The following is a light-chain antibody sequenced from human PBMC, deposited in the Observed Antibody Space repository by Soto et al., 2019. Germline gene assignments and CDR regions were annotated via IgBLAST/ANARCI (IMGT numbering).Light chain of an antibody. J-gene: IGKJ2*01. V-gene: IGKV2-30*01. CDR1: QSLVYSDGNTY. Sequence: DVVMTQSPLSLPVTLGQPASISCRSSQSLVYSDGNTYLNWFQQRPGQSPKRLIYKVSNRDSGVPDRFGGSGSGTDFTLKISRVEAEDVGVYYCMQGTHWPPATFGQGTKLEIK. CDR3: MQGTHWPPAT. CDR2: KVS.